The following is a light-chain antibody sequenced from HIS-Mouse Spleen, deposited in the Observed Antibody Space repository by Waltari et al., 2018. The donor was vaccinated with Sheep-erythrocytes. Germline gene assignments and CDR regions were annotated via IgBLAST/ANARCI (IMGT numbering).Light chain of an antibody. CDR1: QSISSW. J-gene: IGKJ4*01. CDR2: KAS. Sequence: DIQMTQSTSTMSASVGERVTITCRASQSISSWLAWYQQKPGKAPKLLIYKASSLESGVPSRFSGSGSGTEFTLTISSLQPDDFATYYCQQYNSYPLTFGGGTKVEIK. V-gene: IGKV1-5*03. CDR3: QQYNSYPLT.